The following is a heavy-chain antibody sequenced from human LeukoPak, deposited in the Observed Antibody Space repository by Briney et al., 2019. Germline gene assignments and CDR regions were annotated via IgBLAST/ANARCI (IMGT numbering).Heavy chain of an antibody. V-gene: IGHV3-11*01. CDR3: ARGGVRSITMVRGVPHASDI. D-gene: IGHD3-10*01. CDR2: ISSSGSTI. CDR1: GFTFSDYY. J-gene: IGHJ3*02. Sequence: PGGSLRLSCAASGFTFSDYYMSWIRQAPGKGLEWVSYISSSGSTIYYADSVKGRFTISRVNAKNSLYLQMNSLRAEDTAVYYCARGGVRSITMVRGVPHASDIWGQGTMVTVSS.